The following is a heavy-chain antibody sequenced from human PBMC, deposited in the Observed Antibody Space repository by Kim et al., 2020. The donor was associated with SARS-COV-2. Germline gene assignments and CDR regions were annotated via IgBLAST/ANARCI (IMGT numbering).Heavy chain of an antibody. CDR1: GFTFSGSA. V-gene: IGHV3-73*01. CDR3: TKDDSSGYYYYYYGMDV. Sequence: GGSLRLSCAASGFTFSGSAMHWVRQASGKGLEWVGRIRSKANSYATAYAASVKGRFTISRDDSKNTAYLQMNSLKTEDTAVYYCTKDDSSGYYYYYYGMDVWGQGTTVTVSS. CDR2: IRSKANSYAT. D-gene: IGHD3-22*01. J-gene: IGHJ6*02.